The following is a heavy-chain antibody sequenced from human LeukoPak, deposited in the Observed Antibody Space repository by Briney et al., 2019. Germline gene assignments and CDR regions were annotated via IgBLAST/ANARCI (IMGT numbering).Heavy chain of an antibody. D-gene: IGHD3-10*01. J-gene: IGHJ4*02. Sequence: SETLSLTCTVSGGSIRSYYWSWIRQPPGKGLEWIGYIYYSGSTNYNPSLKSRVTISVDTSKNQFSLKLSSVTAADTAMYYCARTAGSGSYYPLDYWGQGTLVTVSS. CDR1: GGSIRSYY. V-gene: IGHV4-59*13. CDR3: ARTAGSGSYYPLDY. CDR2: IYYSGST.